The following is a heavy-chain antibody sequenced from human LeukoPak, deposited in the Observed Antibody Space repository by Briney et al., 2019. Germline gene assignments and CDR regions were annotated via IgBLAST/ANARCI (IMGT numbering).Heavy chain of an antibody. CDR2: MNPNSGNT. CDR3: ATPVIRYSYRPSEDYYYGMDV. V-gene: IGHV1-8*01. Sequence: GASAKVSCKASGYTFTSYDINWVRQATGQGLEWMGWMNPNSGNTGYAQKFQGRVTMTRNTSISTAYMELSSLRSEDTAVYYCATPVIRYSYRPSEDYYYGMDVWGQGTTVTVSS. CDR1: GYTFTSYD. J-gene: IGHJ6*02. D-gene: IGHD5-18*01.